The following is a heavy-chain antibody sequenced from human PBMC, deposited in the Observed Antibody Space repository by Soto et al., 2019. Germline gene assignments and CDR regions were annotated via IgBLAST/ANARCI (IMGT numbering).Heavy chain of an antibody. V-gene: IGHV4-61*01. CDR3: ARTRFVVVPAAFYYFDY. CDR1: GGSISSSSYY. J-gene: IGHJ4*02. D-gene: IGHD2-2*01. CDR2: IYYSGST. Sequence: SETLSLTCTVSGGSISSSSYYWSWIRQPPGKGLEWIGYIYYSGSTNYNPSLKSRVTISVDTSKNQFSLKLSSVTAADTAVYYCARTRFVVVPAAFYYFDYWGQGTLVTVSS.